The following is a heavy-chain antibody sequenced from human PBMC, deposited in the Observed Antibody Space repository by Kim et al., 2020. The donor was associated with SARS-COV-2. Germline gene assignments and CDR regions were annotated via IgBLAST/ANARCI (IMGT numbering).Heavy chain of an antibody. CDR3: ARIGGTYYYGMDV. D-gene: IGHD1-1*01. Sequence: GGSLRLFCAASGFTFSSYEMNWVRQAPGKGLEWVSYISSSGSTIYYADSVKGRFTISRDNAKNSLYLQMNSLRAEDTAVYYCARIGGTYYYGMDVWGQGTTVTVSS. V-gene: IGHV3-48*03. CDR1: GFTFSSYE. CDR2: ISSSGSTI. J-gene: IGHJ6*02.